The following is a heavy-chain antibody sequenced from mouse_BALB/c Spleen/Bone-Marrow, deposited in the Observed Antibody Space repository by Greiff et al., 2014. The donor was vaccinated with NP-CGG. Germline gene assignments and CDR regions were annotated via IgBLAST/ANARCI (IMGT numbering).Heavy chain of an antibody. CDR3: ARSYRFWYFDV. D-gene: IGHD2-14*01. J-gene: IGHJ1*01. V-gene: IGHV1S130*01. CDR2: IHPNSGNT. CDR1: GYTFTSSW. Sequence: QVQLRQSGSVLVRPGASVKLSCKASGYTFTSSWKHWAKQRPGQGLEWIGDIHPNSGNTNYNEKFRGKATLTVDTSSNTAYVDLSSLTSEDSAVYYCARSYRFWYFDVWGAGTTVTVSS.